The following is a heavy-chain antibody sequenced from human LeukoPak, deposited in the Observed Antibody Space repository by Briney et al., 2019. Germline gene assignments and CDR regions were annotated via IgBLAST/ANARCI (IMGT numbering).Heavy chain of an antibody. J-gene: IGHJ4*02. Sequence: ASVKISCKVSGYTFTDYYMDWVQQAPGKGLEWMGLVDPEDGETIYAEKFQGRVTITADTSTDTAYMELSSLRSEDTAVYYCATLGSSWVFDYWGQGTLVTVSS. D-gene: IGHD6-13*01. CDR3: ATLGSSWVFDY. CDR2: VDPEDGET. CDR1: GYTFTDYY. V-gene: IGHV1-69-2*01.